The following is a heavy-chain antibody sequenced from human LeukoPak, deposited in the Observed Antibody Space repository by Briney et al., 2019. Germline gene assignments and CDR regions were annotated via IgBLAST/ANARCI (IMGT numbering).Heavy chain of an antibody. Sequence: GGPLRLSCAASGFTFSSYAMSWVRQTPGKGLEWVSGISGNSGSTHYADSVKGRFTISRDNSKNTLYLQMNSLRAEDTAVYYCAKGVVVVPAAGHYFDYWGQGTLVTVSS. CDR3: AKGVVVVPAAGHYFDY. CDR1: GFTFSSYA. CDR2: ISGNSGST. J-gene: IGHJ4*02. D-gene: IGHD2-2*01. V-gene: IGHV3-23*01.